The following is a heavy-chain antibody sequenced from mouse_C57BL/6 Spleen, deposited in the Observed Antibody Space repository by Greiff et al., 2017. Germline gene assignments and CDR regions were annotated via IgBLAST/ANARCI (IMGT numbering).Heavy chain of an antibody. V-gene: IGHV1-81*01. J-gene: IGHJ3*01. Sequence: VQLQQSGAELARPGASVKLSCKASGYTFTSYGISWVKQRTGQGLEWIGEIYPRSGNTYYNEKFKGKATLTADKSSSNAYMELRSLTSEDSAVYFCARTENLAYWGQGTLVTVSA. CDR1: GYTFTSYG. CDR2: IYPRSGNT. CDR3: ARTENLAY.